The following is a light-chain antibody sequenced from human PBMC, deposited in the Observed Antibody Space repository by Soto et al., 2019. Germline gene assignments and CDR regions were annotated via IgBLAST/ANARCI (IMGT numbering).Light chain of an antibody. CDR3: QQYVTSAIT. J-gene: IGKJ5*01. CDR1: QSVSSR. CDR2: GAS. V-gene: IGKV3-20*01. Sequence: DIALTQSPGTLSLSPGERATLSCMASQSVSSRLAWYQQKPGQAPRLLISGASSRATGIPDRFSGSGSGTDFTLTISRLEPEDFALYYCQQYVTSAITFGQGTRLEIK.